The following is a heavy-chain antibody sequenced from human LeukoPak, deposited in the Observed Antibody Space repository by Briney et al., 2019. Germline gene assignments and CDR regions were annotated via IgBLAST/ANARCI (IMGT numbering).Heavy chain of an antibody. V-gene: IGHV3-33*06. J-gene: IGHJ4*02. Sequence: GSPLRLSCRASGYTLRRSVLFWVSQAPGKGLEWVADIWSDGNNKYYADSVKGRFTISRGNSKNTLYLQMNSLRAEDTAVYYCAKHGPVPGVGYFAFDYWGQGTLVAVSS. CDR1: GYTLRRSV. CDR3: AKHGPVPGVGYFAFDY. CDR2: IWSDGNNK. D-gene: IGHD1-26*01.